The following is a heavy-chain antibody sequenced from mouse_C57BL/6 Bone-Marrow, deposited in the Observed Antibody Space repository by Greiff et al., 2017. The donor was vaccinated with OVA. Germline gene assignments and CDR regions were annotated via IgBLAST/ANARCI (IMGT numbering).Heavy chain of an antibody. J-gene: IGHJ2*01. CDR3: VRQYYDYLFDY. CDR2: IRSKSNNYAT. CDR1: GFSFNTYA. D-gene: IGHD2-4*01. Sequence: EAGGGLVQPKGSLKLSCAASGFSFNTYAMNWVRQAPGKGLEWVARIRSKSNNYATYYADSVKDRFTISRDDSESMLYLQMNNLKTEDTAMYYCVRQYYDYLFDYWGQGTTLTVSS. V-gene: IGHV10-1*01.